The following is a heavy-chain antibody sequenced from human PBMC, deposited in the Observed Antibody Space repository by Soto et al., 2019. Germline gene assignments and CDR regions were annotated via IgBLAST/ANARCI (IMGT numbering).Heavy chain of an antibody. V-gene: IGHV3-74*01. D-gene: IGHD1-7*01. CDR3: VRRLDWSTVSETTSVSDLGLDT. J-gene: IGHJ5*02. Sequence: EVQLVESGGDLVQPGRSLRLSCAASGFTFRKYWIFWVRQAPGKGLVWVSSISGDGSRKDYADSVKGRFTISRDNAQNMAYLQMNSLRAEDTAVYSCVRRLDWSTVSETTSVSDLGLDTGGLGTLVTVSS. CDR2: ISGDGSRK. CDR1: GFTFRKYW.